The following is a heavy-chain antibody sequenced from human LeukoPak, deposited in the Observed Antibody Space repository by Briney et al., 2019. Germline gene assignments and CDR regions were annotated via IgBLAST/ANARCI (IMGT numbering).Heavy chain of an antibody. V-gene: IGHV4-38-2*01. CDR1: GYSISSGYY. J-gene: IGHJ5*02. D-gene: IGHD6-19*01. CDR2: IT. CDR3: ARQWRDGDWFDP. Sequence: SETLSLTCAVSGYSISSGYYWGWIRQPPGKGLEWIGSITYHNPSLKSRVTISVDTSKNQFSLKLSSVTAADTAVYYCARQWRDGDWFDPWGQGTLVTVSS.